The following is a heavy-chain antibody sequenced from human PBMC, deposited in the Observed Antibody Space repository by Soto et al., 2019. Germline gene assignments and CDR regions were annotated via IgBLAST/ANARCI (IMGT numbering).Heavy chain of an antibody. J-gene: IGHJ3*02. Sequence: SETLSLTCTVSGGSIRNYFWTWIRQPAGKGLEWIGRIYSSGNTVYNASLKSRVTMSIDMSKNQFSLKLSSMTAADTAVYYCVRDVESPGISGSWGALDIWGQGTVVTVSS. V-gene: IGHV4-4*07. CDR2: IYSSGNT. CDR3: VRDVESPGISGSWGALDI. CDR1: GGSIRNYF. D-gene: IGHD1-20*01.